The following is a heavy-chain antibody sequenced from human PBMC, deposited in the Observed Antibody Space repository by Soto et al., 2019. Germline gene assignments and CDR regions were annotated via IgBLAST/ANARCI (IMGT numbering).Heavy chain of an antibody. Sequence: SETLSLTCTVSGGSISSYYWSWIRQPPGKGLEWIGYIYYSGSTNYNPSLKSRVTISVDTSKNQFSLKLRSVTAADTAVYYCARLGEWLRDGEYYFDYWGQGTLVTVSS. D-gene: IGHD5-12*01. V-gene: IGHV4-59*08. CDR2: IYYSGST. CDR1: GGSISSYY. CDR3: ARLGEWLRDGEYYFDY. J-gene: IGHJ4*02.